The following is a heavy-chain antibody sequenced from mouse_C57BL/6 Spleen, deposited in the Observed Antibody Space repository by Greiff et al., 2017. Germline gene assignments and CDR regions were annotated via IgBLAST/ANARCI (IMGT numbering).Heavy chain of an antibody. D-gene: IGHD1-1*01. V-gene: IGHV10-1*01. Sequence: EVQLQQSGGGLVQPKGSLKLSCAASGFSFNTYAMNWVRQAPGKGLEWVARIRSKSNNYATYYADSVKDRFTISRDDSESMLYLQMNNLKTEDTAMYYCVRGLRAMDYWGQGTSVTVSS. J-gene: IGHJ4*01. CDR1: GFSFNTYA. CDR2: IRSKSNNYAT. CDR3: VRGLRAMDY.